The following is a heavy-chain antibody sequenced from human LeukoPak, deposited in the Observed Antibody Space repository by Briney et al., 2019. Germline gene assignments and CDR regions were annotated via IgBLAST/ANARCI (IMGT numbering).Heavy chain of an antibody. D-gene: IGHD5-24*01. Sequence: PSQTLSLTCAISGDSVSSNSAAWNWIRQSPSRGLEWLGRTYYRSKWYNDYAVSVKSRITINPDTSKNQFSLQLNSVTPEDTAVYYCARFHLADGYNLPDAFDIWGQGTMVTVSS. J-gene: IGHJ3*02. CDR2: TYYRSKWYN. V-gene: IGHV6-1*01. CDR3: ARFHLADGYNLPDAFDI. CDR1: GDSVSSNSAA.